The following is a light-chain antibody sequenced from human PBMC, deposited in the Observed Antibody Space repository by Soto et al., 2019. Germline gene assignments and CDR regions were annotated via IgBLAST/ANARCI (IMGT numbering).Light chain of an antibody. CDR3: SSYAATNNYV. J-gene: IGLJ1*01. Sequence: QSSPCHPPSASWSPGHSVSISCTGTSNDVGGYNYVSWYQQHPGKAPKLIIYEVSKRPSDIPDRFSGSKSGNTASLAVSGLQAEDEADYYCSSYAATNNYVFGTGTKVTGL. V-gene: IGLV2-8*01. CDR2: EVS. CDR1: SNDVGGYNY.